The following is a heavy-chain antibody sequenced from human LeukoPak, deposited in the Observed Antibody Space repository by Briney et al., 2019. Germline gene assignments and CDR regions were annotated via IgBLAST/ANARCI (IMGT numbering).Heavy chain of an antibody. CDR1: GFTFSSYA. Sequence: GGSLRLCCAASGFTFSSYAMHWVRQAAGKGLEWVAVISYDGSNKYYADSVKGRFTISRDNSKNTLYLQMNSLRAEDTAVYYCARDLMVRGVINIFDYWGQGTLVTVSS. J-gene: IGHJ4*02. V-gene: IGHV3-30*04. CDR3: ARDLMVRGVINIFDY. D-gene: IGHD3-10*01. CDR2: ISYDGSNK.